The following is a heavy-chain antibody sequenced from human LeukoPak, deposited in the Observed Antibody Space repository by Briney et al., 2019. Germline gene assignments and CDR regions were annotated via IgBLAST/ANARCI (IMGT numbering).Heavy chain of an antibody. CDR3: GRDQYDSRSYRGGDAFDI. Sequence: GGSLRLSCAASGFTFSSYEMNWVRQAPGKGLEWVSYISSSGSTIYYADSVKGRFTISRDNAKNSLYLQMNSLRAEDTAVYYCGRDQYDSRSYRGGDAFDIWGQGTMVTVSS. D-gene: IGHD3-22*01. CDR1: GFTFSSYE. V-gene: IGHV3-48*03. J-gene: IGHJ3*02. CDR2: ISSSGSTI.